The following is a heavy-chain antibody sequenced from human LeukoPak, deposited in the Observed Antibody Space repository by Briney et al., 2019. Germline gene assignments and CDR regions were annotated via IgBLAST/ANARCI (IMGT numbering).Heavy chain of an antibody. V-gene: IGHV1-69*05. D-gene: IGHD3-3*01. CDR2: IIPIFGTA. Sequence: GASVKVSCKASGGTFSSYAISWVRQAPGQGLEWMGGIIPIFGTANYAQKVQGRVTITTDESTSTAYMELSSLRSEDTAVYYCAREGSPHDFWSGYSGWWFDPWGQGTLVTVSS. J-gene: IGHJ5*02. CDR1: GGTFSSYA. CDR3: AREGSPHDFWSGYSGWWFDP.